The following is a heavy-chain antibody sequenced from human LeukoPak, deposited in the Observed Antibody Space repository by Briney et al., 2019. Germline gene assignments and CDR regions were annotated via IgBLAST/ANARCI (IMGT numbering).Heavy chain of an antibody. Sequence: PSETLSLTCTVSGGSISSSSYYWGWIRQPPGKGLEWIGSIYYSGSTYYNPSLKSRVTISVDTSKNQFSLKLSSVTAADTAVYYCARDQDRYSYGYYYGMDVWGQGTTVTVSS. J-gene: IGHJ6*02. V-gene: IGHV4-39*07. CDR2: IYYSGST. CDR3: ARDQDRYSYGYYYGMDV. CDR1: GGSISSSSYY. D-gene: IGHD5-18*01.